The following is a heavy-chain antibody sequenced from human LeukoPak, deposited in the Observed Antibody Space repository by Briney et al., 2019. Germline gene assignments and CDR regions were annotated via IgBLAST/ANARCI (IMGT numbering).Heavy chain of an antibody. Sequence: PSETLSLTCTVSGGSISSYYWSWIRQPPGKGLEWIGYIYYSGSTNYNPSLKSRVTISVDTSKNQFSLKLSSVTAADTAVYYCARDLDGGDYFDYWGQGTLVTVSS. D-gene: IGHD4-23*01. CDR3: ARDLDGGDYFDY. CDR1: GGSISSYY. V-gene: IGHV4-59*01. CDR2: IYYSGST. J-gene: IGHJ4*02.